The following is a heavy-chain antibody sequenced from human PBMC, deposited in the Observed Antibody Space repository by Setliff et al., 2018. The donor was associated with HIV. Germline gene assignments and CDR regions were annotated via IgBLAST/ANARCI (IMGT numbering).Heavy chain of an antibody. V-gene: IGHV4-39*07. J-gene: IGHJ5*02. CDR1: GDSISIYY. Sequence: SETLSLTCTVSGDSISIYYWGWIRQPPGKGLEWIGTIYYSGSTYYNPSLKSRVTISVDTSKNQFSLKMSSVTAADTAVYYCAQEERDAYNYWFDPWGQGTLVTVSS. CDR3: AQEERDAYNYWFDP. CDR2: IYYSGST. D-gene: IGHD1-1*01.